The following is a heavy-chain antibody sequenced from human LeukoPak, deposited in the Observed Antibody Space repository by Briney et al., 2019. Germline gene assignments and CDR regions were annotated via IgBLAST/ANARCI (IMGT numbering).Heavy chain of an antibody. V-gene: IGHV4-39*07. CDR3: ASFGYRTVYFDY. J-gene: IGHJ4*02. CDR1: GGSISSSSYY. D-gene: IGHD5-18*01. Sequence: SETLSLTCTVSGGSISSSSYYWGWIRQPPGKGLERIGSIYYSGSTYYNPPLKSRVTISVDTSKNQFSLKLSSVTAADTAVYYCASFGYRTVYFDYWGQGTLVTVSS. CDR2: IYYSGST.